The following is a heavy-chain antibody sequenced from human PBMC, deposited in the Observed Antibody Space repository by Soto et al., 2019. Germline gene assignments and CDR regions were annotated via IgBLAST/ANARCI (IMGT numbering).Heavy chain of an antibody. CDR3: AKKGPRAVTTSLDY. J-gene: IGHJ4*02. Sequence: GGSLRLSCAASGFTFSSYAMSWVRQAPGKGLEWASAISGSGGSTYYADSVKGRFTISRDNSKNTLYLQMNSLRAEDTAVYYCAKKGPRAVTTSLDYWGQGTQVTVSS. V-gene: IGHV3-23*01. CDR2: ISGSGGST. CDR1: GFTFSSYA. D-gene: IGHD4-4*01.